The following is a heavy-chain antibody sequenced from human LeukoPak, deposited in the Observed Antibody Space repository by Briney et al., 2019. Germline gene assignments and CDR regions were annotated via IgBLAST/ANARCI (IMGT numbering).Heavy chain of an antibody. CDR1: GGSFSSSSYY. CDR2: TYYSGNT. J-gene: IGHJ4*02. Sequence: SETLSLTCTVSGGSFSSSSYYWGWIRQPPGKGLEWVGTTYYSGNTYYNPSLKSRVTISADTSKNQFSLKLSSVTAADTAVYYCARRDGDGYNYFDSWGQGTLVTVSS. V-gene: IGHV4-39*01. D-gene: IGHD5-24*01. CDR3: ARRDGDGYNYFDS.